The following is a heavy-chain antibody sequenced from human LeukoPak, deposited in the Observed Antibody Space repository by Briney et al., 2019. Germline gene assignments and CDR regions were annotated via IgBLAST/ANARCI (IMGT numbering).Heavy chain of an antibody. J-gene: IGHJ6*03. Sequence: SETLSLTCSVSGDSMGNFYWNWLRQPAGKGLEWIGRLRTDGTTYANPSFESAVTMSVDTSNNHISLRLSSATAADTAVYYCARSTGFYTTYYMDVWGKGTTVTVSS. CDR2: LRTDGTT. V-gene: IGHV4-4*07. CDR1: GDSMGNFY. D-gene: IGHD3-22*01. CDR3: ARSTGFYTTYYMDV.